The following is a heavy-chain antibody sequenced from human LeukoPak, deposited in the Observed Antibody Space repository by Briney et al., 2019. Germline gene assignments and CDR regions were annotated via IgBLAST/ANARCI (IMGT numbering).Heavy chain of an antibody. D-gene: IGHD2-15*01. V-gene: IGHV3-23*01. Sequence: GGSLRLSCPSSGFTFSTYAMSWVRQAPGKGLEWVSGLSGSAATTYYADSVKGRFTISRDNSKNTLYLQMNNLRAEDTAVYYCAKDHRVGQLLLLPWGQGTLVTVSS. CDR3: AKDHRVGQLLLLP. J-gene: IGHJ5*02. CDR2: LSGSAATT. CDR1: GFTFSTYA.